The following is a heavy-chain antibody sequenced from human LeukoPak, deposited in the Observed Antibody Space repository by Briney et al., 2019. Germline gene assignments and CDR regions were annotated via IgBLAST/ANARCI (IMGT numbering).Heavy chain of an antibody. CDR1: GFTFSSYA. Sequence: GGSLRLSCAASGFTFSSYAMSWVRQAPGKGLEWVSAISGSGGSTYYADSVKGRFTISRDNSKNTLYLQMNSLRAEDTAVYYCARDHHGSGKNYKTLVTTDYYYFYYGMDVWGQGTTVTVSS. CDR2: ISGSGGST. V-gene: IGHV3-23*01. J-gene: IGHJ6*02. D-gene: IGHD3-10*01. CDR3: ARDHHGSGKNYKTLVTTDYYYFYYGMDV.